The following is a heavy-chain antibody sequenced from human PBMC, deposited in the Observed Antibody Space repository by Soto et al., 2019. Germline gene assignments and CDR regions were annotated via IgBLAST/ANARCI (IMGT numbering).Heavy chain of an antibody. J-gene: IGHJ6*02. Sequence: SETLSLTCTVSGDSMSNYYLTWIRQPPGKGLEWIGYISYSGSTNYDPSLKSRVTMSVDASKNQFSLILTSVSAADTAVYFCARDYRRRYGMDVWGQGTTVTV. CDR3: ARDYRRRYGMDV. CDR2: ISYSGST. CDR1: GDSMSNYY. V-gene: IGHV4-59*01.